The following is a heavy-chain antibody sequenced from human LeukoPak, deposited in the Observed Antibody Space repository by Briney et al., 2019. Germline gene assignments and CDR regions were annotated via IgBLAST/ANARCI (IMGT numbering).Heavy chain of an antibody. J-gene: IGHJ4*02. CDR1: GFTFTHYG. D-gene: IGHD1-1*01. V-gene: IGHV3-30*18. Sequence: GGSLRLSCAASGFTFTHYGMHWVRQAPGKGLEWVALISYDGGNEYYADSVKGRFTISRDNSKNTLYLQMNSPRVEDTALYYCAKDPSLRTTLPLWGQGTLVTVSS. CDR3: AKDPSLRTTLPL. CDR2: ISYDGGNE.